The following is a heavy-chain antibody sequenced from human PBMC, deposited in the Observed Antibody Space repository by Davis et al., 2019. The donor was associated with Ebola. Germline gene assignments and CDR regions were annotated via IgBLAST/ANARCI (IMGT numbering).Heavy chain of an antibody. CDR2: ISAYNGNT. D-gene: IGHD6-13*01. V-gene: IGHV1-18*01. CDR1: GYTFTSYD. Sequence: ASVKVSCKASGYTFTSYDINWVRQATAQGLEWMGWISAYNGNTNYAQKLQGRVTMTTDTSTSTAYMELRSLRSDDTAVYYCARDGPYSSSWYFDYWGQGTLVTVSS. CDR3: ARDGPYSSSWYFDY. J-gene: IGHJ4*02.